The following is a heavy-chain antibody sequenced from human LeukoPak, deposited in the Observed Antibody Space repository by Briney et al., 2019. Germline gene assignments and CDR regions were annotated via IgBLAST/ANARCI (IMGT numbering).Heavy chain of an antibody. V-gene: IGHV1-18*01. CDR1: GYTFTSYG. CDR2: ISAYNGNT. Sequence: ASVKVSCKASGYTFTSYGISWVRQAPGQGLEWMGWISAYNGNTNYAQKLQGRVTMTTDTSTSTVYMELRSLRSDDTAVYYCARVAAGPSYYYYYGMDVWGQGTTVTVSS. CDR3: ARVAAGPSYYYYYGMDV. D-gene: IGHD6-19*01. J-gene: IGHJ6*02.